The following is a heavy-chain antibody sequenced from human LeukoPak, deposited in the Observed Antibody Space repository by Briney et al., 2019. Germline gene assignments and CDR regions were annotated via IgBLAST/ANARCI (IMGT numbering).Heavy chain of an antibody. CDR2: IYYSGST. V-gene: IGHV4-59*01. CDR3: ARVPWYYYYMDV. J-gene: IGHJ6*03. CDR1: GGSISSYF. Sequence: SETLSLTCTVSGGSISSYFWSWIRQPPGKGLEWIGYIYYSGSTNYNPSLKSRVTISVDTSKNQFSLKLSSVTAADTAVYYCARVPWYYYYMDVWGKGTTVTVSS.